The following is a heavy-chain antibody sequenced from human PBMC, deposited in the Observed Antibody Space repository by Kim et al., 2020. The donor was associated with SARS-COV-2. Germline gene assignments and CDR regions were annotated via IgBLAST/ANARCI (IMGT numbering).Heavy chain of an antibody. CDR1: GFTFSSYS. CDR2: ISSSSSTI. D-gene: IGHD5-12*01. CDR3: ARRDLRGYSGYEDFDY. J-gene: IGHJ4*02. Sequence: GGSLRLSCAASGFTFSSYSMNWVRQAPGKGLEWVSYISSSSSTIYYADSVKGRFTISRDNAKNSLYLQMNSLRDEDTAVYYCARRDLRGYSGYEDFDYWGQGTLVTVSS. V-gene: IGHV3-48*02.